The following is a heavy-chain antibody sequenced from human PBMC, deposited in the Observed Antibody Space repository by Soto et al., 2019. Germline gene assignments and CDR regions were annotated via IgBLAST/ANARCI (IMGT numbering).Heavy chain of an antibody. D-gene: IGHD3-10*02. V-gene: IGHV3-30*02. J-gene: IGHJ4*02. CDR2: MSYDGSDT. Sequence: QTGGSLRLSCVGSGFIFSNNGMHWVRQTPGKGLEWVAFMSYDGSDTFYADSVKGRFTISRDNSKNTLFLHMSNLRGDDTAMYYCTIVRVADSALDHWGQGTLVTVSS. CDR3: TIVRVADSALDH. CDR1: GFIFSNNG.